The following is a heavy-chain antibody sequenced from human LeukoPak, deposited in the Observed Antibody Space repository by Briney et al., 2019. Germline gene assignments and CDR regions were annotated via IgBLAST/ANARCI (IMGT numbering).Heavy chain of an antibody. J-gene: IGHJ3*02. Sequence: SSDTLSLTCAVYGGSFSGYYWSWIRQPPGKGLEWIGEINHSGSTNYNPSLRSRVTISVDTSKNQFSLKLSSVTAADTAVYYCARLHSGSYFDIWGQGTMVTVSS. CDR3: ARLHSGSYFDI. V-gene: IGHV4-34*01. CDR1: GGSFSGYY. D-gene: IGHD1-26*01. CDR2: INHSGST.